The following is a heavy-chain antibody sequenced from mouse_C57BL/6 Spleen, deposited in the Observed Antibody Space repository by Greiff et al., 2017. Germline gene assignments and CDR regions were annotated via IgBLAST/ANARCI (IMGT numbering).Heavy chain of an antibody. D-gene: IGHD1-1*01. J-gene: IGHJ3*01. CDR1: GYSFTGYY. CDR3: ARRYGSSGWFAY. CDR2: INPSTGGT. V-gene: IGHV1-42*01. Sequence: VQLQQSGPELVKPGASVKISCKASGYSFTGYYMNWVKQSPEKSLEWIGEINPSTGGTTYNQKFKAKATLTVDKSSSTAYMQLKRLTSEDSAVYYCARRYGSSGWFAYWGQVTLVTVSA.